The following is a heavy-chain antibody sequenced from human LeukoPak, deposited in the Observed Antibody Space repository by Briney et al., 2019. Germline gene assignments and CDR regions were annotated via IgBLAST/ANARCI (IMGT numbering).Heavy chain of an antibody. Sequence: GGSLGLSCAASGFTFSSYWMSWVRQAPGKGLEWVANIKQDGSEKYYVDSVKGRFTISRDNAKNSLYLQMNSLRAEDTAVYYCARDPRTYDYAWGSYPSFDYWGQGTLVTVSS. D-gene: IGHD3-16*02. V-gene: IGHV3-7*03. CDR3: ARDPRTYDYAWGSYPSFDY. CDR1: GFTFSSYW. CDR2: IKQDGSEK. J-gene: IGHJ4*02.